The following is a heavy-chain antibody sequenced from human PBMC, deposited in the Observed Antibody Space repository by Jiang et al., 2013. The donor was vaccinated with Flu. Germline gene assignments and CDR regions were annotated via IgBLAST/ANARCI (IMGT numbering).Heavy chain of an antibody. CDR2: HPYLGTA. D-gene: IGHD1-20*01. CDR1: STSAAML. J-gene: IGHJ3*02. CDR3: AREGITGTNDAFDI. V-gene: IGHV1-69*01. Sequence: GAEVKKPGSSVKVVLQGFWSTSAAMLSAGCDRPLDKGLSGWRDHPYLGTANYAQKFQGRVTITADESTSTAYMELSSLRSEDTAVYYCAREGITGTNDAFDIWGQGTMVTVSS.